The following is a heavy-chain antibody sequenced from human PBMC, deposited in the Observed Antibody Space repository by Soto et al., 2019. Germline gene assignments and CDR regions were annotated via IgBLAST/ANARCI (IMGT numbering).Heavy chain of an antibody. CDR3: ARKSTYYYDSSGYYVYNWFDP. Sequence: QVQLVQSGAEVKKPGASVKVSCKASGYTFTSYAMHWVRQAPGQRLEWMGWINAGNGNTKYSQKFQGRVTITRDTSASTAYMELSSLRSEDTAVYYCARKSTYYYDSSGYYVYNWFDPWGQGTLVTVSS. CDR2: INAGNGNT. J-gene: IGHJ5*02. CDR1: GYTFTSYA. V-gene: IGHV1-3*01. D-gene: IGHD3-22*01.